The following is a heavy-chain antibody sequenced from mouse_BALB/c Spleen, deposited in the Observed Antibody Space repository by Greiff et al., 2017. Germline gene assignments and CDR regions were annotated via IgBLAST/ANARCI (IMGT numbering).Heavy chain of an antibody. CDR1: GYSITSGYS. J-gene: IGHJ2*01. CDR3: ARVYGYDYYFDY. CDR2: ISYDGSN. V-gene: IGHV3-6*02. D-gene: IGHD2-2*01. Sequence: ESGPGLVKPSQSLSLTCSVTGYSITSGYSWNWIRQFPGNKLEWMGYISYDGSNNYNPSLKNRISITRDTSKNQFFLKLNSVTTEDTATYYCARVYGYDYYFDYGGQGTTLTVSS.